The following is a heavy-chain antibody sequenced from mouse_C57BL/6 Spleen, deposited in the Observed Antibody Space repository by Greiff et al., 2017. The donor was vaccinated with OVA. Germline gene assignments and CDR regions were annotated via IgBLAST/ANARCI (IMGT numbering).Heavy chain of an antibody. D-gene: IGHD4-1*01. J-gene: IGHJ3*01. CDR1: GFTFSSYG. V-gene: IGHV5-6*01. Sequence: EVKLVESGGDLVKPGGSLKLSCAASGFTFSSYGMSWVRQTPDKRLEWVATISSGGSYTYYPDSVKGRFTISRDNAKNTLYLQMSSLKSEDTAMYYCARQELTGFWFAYWGQGTLVTVSA. CDR2: ISSGGSYT. CDR3: ARQELTGFWFAY.